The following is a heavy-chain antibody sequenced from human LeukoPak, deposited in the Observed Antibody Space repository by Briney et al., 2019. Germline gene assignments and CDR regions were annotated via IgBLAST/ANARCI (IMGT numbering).Heavy chain of an antibody. D-gene: IGHD6-13*01. CDR3: ARVSSGYSRIEFDY. CDR2: SDYSGST. CDR1: GRSISIYY. V-gene: IGHV4-59*01. Sequence: SETLSLTCTVSGRSISIYYWLWLRQPPGKGRVGSGYSDYSGSTKYKPSLKSRVTISVDTSKNQFSLKLSSVTAADTAVYYWARVSSGYSRIEFDYWGERTLGTVSP. J-gene: IGHJ4*02.